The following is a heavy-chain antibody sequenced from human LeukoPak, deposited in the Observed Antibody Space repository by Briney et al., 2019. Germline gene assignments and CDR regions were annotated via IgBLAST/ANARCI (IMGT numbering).Heavy chain of an antibody. J-gene: IGHJ2*01. CDR3: ARQTYYYDSSGHPYWYFDL. CDR2: IYYSGST. Sequence: PSETLSLTRTVSGVSISSSRYYWGWIRQPPGKGLEWIGTIYYSGSTYYNPSLKSRLTMSVDTSKNQFSLKLSSVTVADTAIDYCARQTYYYDSSGHPYWYFDLWGRGTLVTVSS. CDR1: GVSISSSRYY. D-gene: IGHD3-22*01. V-gene: IGHV4-39*01.